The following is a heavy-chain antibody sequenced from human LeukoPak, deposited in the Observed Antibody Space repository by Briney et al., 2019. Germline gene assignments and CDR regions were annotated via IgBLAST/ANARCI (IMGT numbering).Heavy chain of an antibody. D-gene: IGHD3-9*01. CDR2: FDPEDGET. Sequence: ASVKVSCKVSGYTLTELSMHWVRQAPGKGLEWMGGFDPEDGETIYAQKFQGRVTMTEDTSTDTAYMELSSLRSEDTAVYYCATHPPLRYFDWLLPFDYWGQGTLVTVSS. CDR1: GYTLTELS. V-gene: IGHV1-24*01. CDR3: ATHPPLRYFDWLLPFDY. J-gene: IGHJ4*02.